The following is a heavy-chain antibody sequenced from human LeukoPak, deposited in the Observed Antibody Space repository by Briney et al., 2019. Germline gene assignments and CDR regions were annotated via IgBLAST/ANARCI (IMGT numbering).Heavy chain of an antibody. Sequence: SETLSLTCTVSGGSISSGSCYWSWIRQPPGKGLEWIGYIYYRGSTNYNPSLKSRVTISVDTSKNQFSLKLSSVTAADTAIYYCARAAGSGWSYFDYWGQGTLVTVSS. V-gene: IGHV4-61*01. J-gene: IGHJ4*02. D-gene: IGHD6-19*01. CDR3: ARAAGSGWSYFDY. CDR1: GGSISSGSCY. CDR2: IYYRGST.